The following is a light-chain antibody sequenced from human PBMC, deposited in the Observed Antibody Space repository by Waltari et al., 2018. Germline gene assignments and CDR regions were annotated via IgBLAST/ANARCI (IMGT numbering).Light chain of an antibody. J-gene: IGLJ2*01. V-gene: IGLV1-47*01. CDR3: SAWDDRLSGPV. CDR1: SSNIGSNY. Sequence: QSVPTQPPSASGTPGQRVTISCSGGSSNIGSNYVSWYQRLPGTAPKLLIYSNNQRPSAVPDRFSGSKSGASASLAISGLRSGDEADYYCSAWDDRLSGPVFGGGTKLTVL. CDR2: SNN.